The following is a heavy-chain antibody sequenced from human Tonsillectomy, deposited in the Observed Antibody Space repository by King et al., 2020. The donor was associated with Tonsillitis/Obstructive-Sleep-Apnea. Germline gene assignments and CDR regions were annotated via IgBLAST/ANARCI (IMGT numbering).Heavy chain of an antibody. D-gene: IGHD5-24*01. V-gene: IGHV3-64*07. CDR3: ARETREEDGSNDY. CDR2: INYNGGST. CDR1: GFTFRSYA. J-gene: IGHJ4*02. Sequence: VQLVQSGGGLVQPGGSLRLSCAASGFTFRSYAMHWVRQAPGRGLEYVSAINYNGGSTYYADSVKGRFAISRDNSKNTLYLQMGSLRAEDMAVYYCARETREEDGSNDYWGQGTLVTVSS.